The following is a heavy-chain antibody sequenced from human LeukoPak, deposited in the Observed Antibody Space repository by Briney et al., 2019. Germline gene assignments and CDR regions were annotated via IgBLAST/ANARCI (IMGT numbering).Heavy chain of an antibody. D-gene: IGHD5-24*01. CDR3: ARSIDSTTSTLPF. J-gene: IGHJ4*02. Sequence: PGESLKISCKGSGYSFTSYWISWVRQMPGKGLEWVGIIYPGDSDTRYSPTFQGQVTISADRSTTTAYLQWSGLKASDTAMYYCARSIDSTTSTLPFWGQGTLVTVSS. CDR1: GYSFTSYW. CDR2: IYPGDSDT. V-gene: IGHV5-51*01.